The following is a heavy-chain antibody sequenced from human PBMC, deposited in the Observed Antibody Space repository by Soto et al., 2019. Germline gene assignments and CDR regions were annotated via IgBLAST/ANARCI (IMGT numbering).Heavy chain of an antibody. CDR2: ISGSGGST. V-gene: IGHV3-23*01. Sequence: EVQLLESGGGLVQPGGSLRLSCAASGFTFSSYAMSWVRQAPGKGLEWVSAISGSGGSTYYADSVKGRFTISRDNSKNTLYLQRNNLRAEDTAVYYCARPGDYSYYYGMDVWGQGTTVTVSS. CDR3: ARPGDYSYYYGMDV. CDR1: GFTFSSYA. D-gene: IGHD1-26*01. J-gene: IGHJ6*02.